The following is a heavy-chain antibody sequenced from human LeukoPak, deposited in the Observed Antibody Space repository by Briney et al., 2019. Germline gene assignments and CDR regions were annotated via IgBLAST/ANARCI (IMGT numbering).Heavy chain of an antibody. V-gene: IGHV4-59*08. J-gene: IGHJ4*02. Sequence: SETLSLTCTVSGGSISSYYWSWIRQPAGKGLEWIGYIYYSGSTNYNPSLKSRVTISVDTSKNQFSLKLSSVTAADTAVYYCARHILPQKFDYWGQGILVTVSS. CDR3: ARHILPQKFDY. CDR1: GGSISSYY. CDR2: IYYSGST.